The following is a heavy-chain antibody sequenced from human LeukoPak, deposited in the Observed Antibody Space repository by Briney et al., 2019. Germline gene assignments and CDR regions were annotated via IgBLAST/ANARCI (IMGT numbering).Heavy chain of an antibody. CDR2: IYYSGST. Sequence: SETLSLTCTVSGGSISSYYWSWIRQPPGKGLEWIGYIYYSGSTNYNPSLKSRVTISVDTSKNQFSLRLSSVTAADTAVYYCASLSWFDPWGQGTLVTVSS. CDR1: GGSISSYY. J-gene: IGHJ5*02. V-gene: IGHV4-59*12. CDR3: ASLSWFDP.